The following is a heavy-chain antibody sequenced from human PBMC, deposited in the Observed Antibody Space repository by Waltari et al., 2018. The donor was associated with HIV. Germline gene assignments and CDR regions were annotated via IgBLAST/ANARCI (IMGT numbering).Heavy chain of an antibody. D-gene: IGHD2-21*01. Sequence: EVQLVESGGGLVQPGGSLRPSCAACGFTFSTYSMNWVRQAPGKGLEWVSYISSSSSTIYYADSVKGRFTISRDNAKNSLYLQMNSLRAEDTAVYYCARNLYCGGDCYYYGMDVWGQGTTVTVSS. CDR1: GFTFSTYS. V-gene: IGHV3-48*01. CDR2: ISSSSSTI. CDR3: ARNLYCGGDCYYYGMDV. J-gene: IGHJ6*02.